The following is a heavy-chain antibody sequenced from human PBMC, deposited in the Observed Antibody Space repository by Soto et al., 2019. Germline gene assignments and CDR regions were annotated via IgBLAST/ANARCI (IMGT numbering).Heavy chain of an antibody. CDR2: ISAYNGNT. CDR1: GYTFTSYG. D-gene: IGHD5-18*01. V-gene: IGHV1-18*01. CDR3: ARDKGHSSSYYYGMDV. J-gene: IGHJ6*02. Sequence: ASVKVSCKASGYTFTSYGISWVRQAPGQGLEWMGWISAYNGNTNYAQRLQGRVTMTTDTSTSTAYMELRSLRSDDTAVYYCARDKGHSSSYYYGMDVWGQGTTVTVSS.